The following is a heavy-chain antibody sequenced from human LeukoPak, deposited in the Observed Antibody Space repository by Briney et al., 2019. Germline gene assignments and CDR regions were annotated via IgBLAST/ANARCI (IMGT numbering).Heavy chain of an antibody. V-gene: IGHV3-53*01. Sequence: PGGSLRLSCAASGFTVSSNYMNWVRQAPGKGLEWVSVIYSGGNTYYADSVKSRFTISRDNSKNTLYLQMNSLTAEDTAVYYCARDGAAAAFGGWFDPWGQGTLVAVSS. CDR3: ARDGAAAAFGGWFDP. J-gene: IGHJ5*02. CDR2: IYSGGNT. D-gene: IGHD6-13*01. CDR1: GFTVSSNY.